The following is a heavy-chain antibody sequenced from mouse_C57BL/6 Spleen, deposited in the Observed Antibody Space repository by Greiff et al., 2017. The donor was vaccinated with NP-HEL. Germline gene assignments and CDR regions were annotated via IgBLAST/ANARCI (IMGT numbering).Heavy chain of an antibody. V-gene: IGHV3-6*01. CDR2: ISYDGSN. Sequence: DVQLQESGPGLVKPSQSLSLTCSVTGYSITSGYYWNWIRQFPGNKLEWMGYISYDGSNNYNPSLKNRISITRDTSKNQFFLKLNSVTTEDTATYYCARDGDSWYFDVWGTGTTVTVSS. CDR1: GYSITSGYY. J-gene: IGHJ1*03. CDR3: ARDGDSWYFDV. D-gene: IGHD2-13*01.